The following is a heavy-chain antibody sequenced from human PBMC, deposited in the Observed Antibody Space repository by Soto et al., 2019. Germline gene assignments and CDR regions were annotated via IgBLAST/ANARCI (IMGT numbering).Heavy chain of an antibody. J-gene: IGHJ4*02. V-gene: IGHV3-33*01. CDR3: ARAGRLIDY. Sequence: QVQLVESGGGVVQPGRSLRLSCAASGFTFSSYGMHWVRQAPGKGLEWVAVRWYDGRNKYYADSVKGRFTISRDNSKNTLYLQMNSLRAEDTAVYYCARAGRLIDYWGQGTLVTVSS. D-gene: IGHD6-25*01. CDR1: GFTFSSYG. CDR2: RWYDGRNK.